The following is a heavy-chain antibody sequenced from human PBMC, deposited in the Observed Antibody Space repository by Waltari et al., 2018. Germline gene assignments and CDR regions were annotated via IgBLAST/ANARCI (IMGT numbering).Heavy chain of an antibody. J-gene: IGHJ6*02. CDR3: AKEIEGATGGFDV. Sequence: QVQLVESGGGVVQPGKSLTLSCTASGFAFGDFGMHWVRQAPGKGLEWVAVISHDGNMKDYPDSVRGRFTVSRDNSENTLLLQMRSLKTEDTAVYYCAKEIEGATGGFDVWGQGTTV. V-gene: IGHV3-30*18. CDR1: GFAFGDFG. CDR2: ISHDGNMK. D-gene: IGHD1-26*01.